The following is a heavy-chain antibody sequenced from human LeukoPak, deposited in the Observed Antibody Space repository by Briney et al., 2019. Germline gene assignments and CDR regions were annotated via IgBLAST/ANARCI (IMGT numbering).Heavy chain of an antibody. CDR1: GGSISSSSYY. CDR3: ARSSAAAGTVFADY. J-gene: IGHJ4*02. Sequence: SETLSLTCTASGGSISSSSYYWGWIRQPPGKGLERIGGIYYSGSTYYNPSLKSRVTISVDTSKNQFSLKLSSVTAADTAVYYCARSSAAAGTVFADYWGQGTLVTVSS. CDR2: IYYSGST. V-gene: IGHV4-39*07. D-gene: IGHD6-13*01.